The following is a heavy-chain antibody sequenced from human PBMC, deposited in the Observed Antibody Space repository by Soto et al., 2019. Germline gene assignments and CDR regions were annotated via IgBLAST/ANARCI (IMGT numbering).Heavy chain of an antibody. D-gene: IGHD6-13*01. J-gene: IGHJ6*02. CDR1: GFTFSSYS. V-gene: IGHV3-21*01. CDR2: TSSSISYI. CDR3: ARDRGQKLAHYGMDV. Sequence: GGSLRLSCAASGFTFSSYSMNWVRQAPGKGLEWVSSTSSSISYIYYADSVKGRFTISRDNAKNSLYLQMNSLRADDTAVYYCARDRGQKLAHYGMDVWGQGTRVTFSS.